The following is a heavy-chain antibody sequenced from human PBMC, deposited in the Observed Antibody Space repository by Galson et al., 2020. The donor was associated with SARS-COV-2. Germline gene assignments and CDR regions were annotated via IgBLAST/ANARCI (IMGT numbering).Heavy chain of an antibody. CDR3: ASGTTGFSSGQRWGAFDD. V-gene: IGHV4-31*03. J-gene: IGHJ4*01. CDR2: IYYSGST. D-gene: IGHD5-18*01. Sequence: SETLSLTCTVSGGSISSGGSFWSWIRQYPGKGLEWMGYIYYSGSTYYDPSLKSRVTISLDTSKNQFSLKLTSVTAADTAMYYCASGTTGFSSGQRWGAFDDWGHGTLVTVSS. CDR1: GGSISSGGSF.